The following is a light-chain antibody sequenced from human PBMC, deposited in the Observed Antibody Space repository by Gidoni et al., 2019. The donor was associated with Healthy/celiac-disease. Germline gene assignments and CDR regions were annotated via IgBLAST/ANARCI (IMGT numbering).Light chain of an antibody. CDR1: QSISSW. J-gene: IGKJ1*01. CDR3: QQYNSYSGT. V-gene: IGKV1-5*03. Sequence: DIQMTPSPSTLSASVGDRVTITCRASQSISSWLAWYQQKPGKAPKLLIYKASSLESGVPSRFSGSGSGTEFTLTLSSLQPDDFATYYCQQYNSYSGTFGQGTKVEIK. CDR2: KAS.